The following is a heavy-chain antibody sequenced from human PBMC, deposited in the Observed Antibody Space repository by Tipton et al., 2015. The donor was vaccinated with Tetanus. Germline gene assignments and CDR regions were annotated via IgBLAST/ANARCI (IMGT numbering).Heavy chain of an antibody. D-gene: IGHD2-21*02. CDR2: IKQDGSEK. J-gene: IGHJ4*02. V-gene: IGHV3-7*04. Sequence: WIRQSPGKGLEWMANIKQDGSEKYYVDSVKGRFTISRDNAKNSLFLQMNSLRDEDTAVYSCARGMAEASNCGGDCYSDYWGQGTLVTVSS. CDR3: ARGMAEASNCGGDCYSDY.